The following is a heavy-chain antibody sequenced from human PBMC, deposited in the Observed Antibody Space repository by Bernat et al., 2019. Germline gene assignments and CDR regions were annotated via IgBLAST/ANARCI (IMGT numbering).Heavy chain of an antibody. CDR3: AKDQRRTTVTTWVVAFDI. CDR2: ISGSGGST. CDR1: GFTFSSYA. Sequence: EVQLLESGGGLVQPGGSLRLSCAASGFTFSSYAMSWVRQAPGKGLEWVSAISGSGGSTYYADSVKGRFTISRDNSKNTLYLQMNSLRAEDTAVYYCAKDQRRTTVTTWVVAFDIWGQGTMVTVSS. V-gene: IGHV3-23*01. D-gene: IGHD4-17*01. J-gene: IGHJ3*02.